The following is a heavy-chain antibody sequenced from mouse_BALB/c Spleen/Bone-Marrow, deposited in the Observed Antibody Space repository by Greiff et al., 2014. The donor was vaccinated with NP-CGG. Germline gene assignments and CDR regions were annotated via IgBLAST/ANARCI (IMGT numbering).Heavy chain of an antibody. J-gene: IGHJ2*01. V-gene: IGHV5-6*02. D-gene: IGHD2-4*01. CDR1: GFTFSNYG. Sequence: EVMLVESGGDLEKPGGSLKLSCAASGFTFSNYGMSWVRQIPDKRLEWVATISSGGTYTFYPDSVKGRFTISRDNTKNTLTLQMTSLKSEDTAMYYCARRRDYDYFDYWGQGTTLTVSS. CDR3: ARRRDYDYFDY. CDR2: ISSGGTYT.